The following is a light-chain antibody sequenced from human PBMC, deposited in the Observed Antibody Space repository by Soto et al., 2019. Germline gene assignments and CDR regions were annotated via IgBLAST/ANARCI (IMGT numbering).Light chain of an antibody. Sequence: EIVMTQSPATLSVSPGEGATLSCRASQTVSSNFAWYQQKPGQAPRLLIYGASTRATGIPARFSGSGSGTAFTLTITSLQSEDFAVYYCQQYGSSPLTFGGGTKVELK. CDR1: QTVSSN. CDR2: GAS. V-gene: IGKV3-15*01. CDR3: QQYGSSPLT. J-gene: IGKJ4*01.